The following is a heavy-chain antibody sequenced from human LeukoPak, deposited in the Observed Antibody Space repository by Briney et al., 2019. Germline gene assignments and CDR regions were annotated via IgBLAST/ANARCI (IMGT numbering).Heavy chain of an antibody. J-gene: IGHJ6*02. D-gene: IGHD3-9*01. CDR1: GGSISSYY. Sequence: SETLSLTCTVSGGSISSYYWSWIRQPPGKGLEWIGFIYYSGSTSYNPSLESRVTISVDTSKNQFSLKLSSVTAADTAVYYCARSVSDHEILTGYYSPSYYYNGMDAWGQGTTVTVSS. CDR3: ARSVSDHEILTGYYSPSYYYNGMDA. V-gene: IGHV4-59*01. CDR2: IYYSGST.